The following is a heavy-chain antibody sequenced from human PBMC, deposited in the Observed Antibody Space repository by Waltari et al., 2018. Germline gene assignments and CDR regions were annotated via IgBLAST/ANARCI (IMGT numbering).Heavy chain of an antibody. CDR2: IANRANSYIT. V-gene: IGHV3-72*01. CDR3: VRGGYYYDSNGGYFQF. D-gene: IGHD3-22*01. CDR1: GFIFADHY. Sequence: VQLVESGGGLVHPGGSLRVSCVVSGFIFADHYMAWVRQAPGKAQEGVGRIANRANSYITEYPASMKGRFTISREDSKNLLFLQMTDLKSEDTAIYYCVRGGYYYDSNGGYFQFWGRGTLVTVSS. J-gene: IGHJ1*01.